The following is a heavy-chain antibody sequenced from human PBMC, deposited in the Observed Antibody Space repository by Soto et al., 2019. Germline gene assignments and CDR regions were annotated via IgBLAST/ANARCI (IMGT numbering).Heavy chain of an antibody. CDR1: GGTFTSYA. CDR2: VIPVLGVA. CDR3: ARDGLGTTRRYFAH. J-gene: IGHJ4*02. Sequence: QVQLVQSGAEVQKPGSSVKVSCKASGGTFTSYAFNWVRQDPGRGLEWMGRVIPVLGVADYAQNFQDRVTITAYKSTSTVYMELSSLRSEDTALYYCARDGLGTTRRYFAHWCQGTRVTVSS. D-gene: IGHD6-19*01. V-gene: IGHV1-69*04.